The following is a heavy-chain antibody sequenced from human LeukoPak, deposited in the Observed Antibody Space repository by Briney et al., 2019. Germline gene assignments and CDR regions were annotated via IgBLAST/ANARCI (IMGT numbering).Heavy chain of an antibody. J-gene: IGHJ3*02. Sequence: SETLSLTCTVSGGSISSYYWSWIRQPAGKGLEWIGRIYTSGSTNYNPSLKSRVTMSVDTSKNQFSLKLSSVTAADTAVYYCARDLRDYDSSGYYYGDAFDIWGQGTMVTVSS. CDR2: IYTSGST. D-gene: IGHD3-22*01. CDR3: ARDLRDYDSSGYYYGDAFDI. V-gene: IGHV4-4*07. CDR1: GGSISSYY.